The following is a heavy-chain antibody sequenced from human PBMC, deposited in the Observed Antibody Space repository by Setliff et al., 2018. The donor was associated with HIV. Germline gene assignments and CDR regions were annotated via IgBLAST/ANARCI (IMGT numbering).Heavy chain of an antibody. V-gene: IGHV1-2*02. CDR1: GYTFTDYY. CDR2: MHPNSGGT. Sequence: ASVKVSCKTSGYTFTDYYIKWVRQAPGEGLEWLGWMHPNSGGTSYAQKFRGRVTLTRDTSSNTAYMELSRLTSDDTAVYYCARWQEAYSYYFDNWGQGTLVTVS. D-gene: IGHD3-16*01. J-gene: IGHJ4*02. CDR3: ARWQEAYSYYFDN.